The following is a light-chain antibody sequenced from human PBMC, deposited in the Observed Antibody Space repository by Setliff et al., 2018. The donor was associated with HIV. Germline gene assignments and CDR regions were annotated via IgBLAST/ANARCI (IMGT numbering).Light chain of an antibody. CDR2: DVT. J-gene: IGLJ1*01. CDR1: ISDVGGYKH. CDR3: CSYAGSYTYI. Sequence: QSVLTQPASVSGSPGQSITISCTGTISDVGGYKHVSWYQQRPGKVPKLLIYDVTKRPSGVPDRFSGSKSGNTASLTISGLQAEDEADYYCCSYAGSYTYIFGTGTKVTVL. V-gene: IGLV2-11*01.